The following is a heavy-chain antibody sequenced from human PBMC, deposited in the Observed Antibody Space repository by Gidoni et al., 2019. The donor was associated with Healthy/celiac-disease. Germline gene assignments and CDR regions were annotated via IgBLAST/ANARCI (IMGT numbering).Heavy chain of an antibody. CDR3: AKGFGRWLQLEVDAFDI. CDR2: ISYDGSNK. CDR1: GFTFSSYG. J-gene: IGHJ3*02. V-gene: IGHV3-30*18. Sequence: QVQLVESGGGVVQPGRSLRLSCAASGFTFSSYGMHWVRQAPGKGLEWVAVISYDGSNKYYADSVKGRFTISRENSKNTLYLQMNSLRAEDTAVYYCAKGFGRWLQLEVDAFDIWGQGTMVTVSS. D-gene: IGHD5-12*01.